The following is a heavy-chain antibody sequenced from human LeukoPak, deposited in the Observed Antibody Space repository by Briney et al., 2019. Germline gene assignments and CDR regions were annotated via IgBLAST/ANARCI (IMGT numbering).Heavy chain of an antibody. J-gene: IGHJ4*02. CDR3: ARDPPNCTGGSCYLSGYFDY. Sequence: ASVKVSCKASGGTFSSYAISWVRQAPGQGLEWMGWINTNTGNPTYAQGFTGQFVFSLDTSVSTAYLQISSLKAEDTAVYYCARDPPNCTGGSCYLSGYFDYWGQGTLVTVSS. CDR2: INTNTGNP. D-gene: IGHD2-15*01. V-gene: IGHV7-4-1*02. CDR1: GGTFSSYA.